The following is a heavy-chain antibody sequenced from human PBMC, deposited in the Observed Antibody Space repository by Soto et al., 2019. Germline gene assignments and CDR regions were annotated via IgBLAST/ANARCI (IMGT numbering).Heavy chain of an antibody. J-gene: IGHJ6*02. CDR3: ARDRTGTMVRGVNAVYYYGMDV. CDR1: GYTFTGYY. V-gene: IGHV1-2*04. CDR2: INPNSGGT. Sequence: ASVKVSCKASGYTFTGYYMHWVRQAPGQGLEWMGWINPNSGGTNYAQKVQGWVTMTRDTSISTAYMELSRLRSDDTAVYYCARDRTGTMVRGVNAVYYYGMDVWGQGTTVTVSS. D-gene: IGHD3-10*01.